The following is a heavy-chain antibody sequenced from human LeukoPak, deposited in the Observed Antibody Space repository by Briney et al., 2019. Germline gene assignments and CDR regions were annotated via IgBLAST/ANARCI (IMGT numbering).Heavy chain of an antibody. CDR3: ARDRFYDSSGYYYFSAFDI. Sequence: GASVKVSCKASGYTFTGYYMHWVRQAPGQGVEGMGWISAYNGNTNYAQKLQGRVTMTTDTSTSTAYMELRSLRSDDTAVYYCARDRFYDSSGYYYFSAFDIWGQGTMVTVSS. CDR1: GYTFTGYY. J-gene: IGHJ3*02. D-gene: IGHD3-22*01. V-gene: IGHV1-18*04. CDR2: ISAYNGNT.